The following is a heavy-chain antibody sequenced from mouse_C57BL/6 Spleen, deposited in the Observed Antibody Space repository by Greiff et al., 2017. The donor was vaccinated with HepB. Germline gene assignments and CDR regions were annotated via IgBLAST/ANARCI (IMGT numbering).Heavy chain of an antibody. Sequence: SGAELVRPGTSVKVSCKASGYAFTNYLIEWVKQRPGQGLEWIGVINPGSGGTNYNEKFKGKATLTADKSSSTAYMQLSSLTSEDSAVYFCARRGLLPHYYAMDYWGQGTSVTVSS. V-gene: IGHV1-54*01. D-gene: IGHD2-3*01. CDR2: INPGSGGT. J-gene: IGHJ4*01. CDR1: GYAFTNYL. CDR3: ARRGLLPHYYAMDY.